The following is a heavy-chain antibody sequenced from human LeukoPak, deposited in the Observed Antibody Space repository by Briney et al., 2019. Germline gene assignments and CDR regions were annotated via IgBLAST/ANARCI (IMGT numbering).Heavy chain of an antibody. J-gene: IGHJ5*02. CDR1: GYTFTGYY. D-gene: IGHD6-13*01. Sequence: ASVKVSCKASGYTFTGYYMHWLRQAPGQGLEWMGWINPNSGATNDAQKFQGRVTMTRDTSISTAYMELSRLRSDDTAVYYCAREGKAAADTNWFDPWGQGTLVTVSS. CDR2: INPNSGAT. V-gene: IGHV1-2*02. CDR3: AREGKAAADTNWFDP.